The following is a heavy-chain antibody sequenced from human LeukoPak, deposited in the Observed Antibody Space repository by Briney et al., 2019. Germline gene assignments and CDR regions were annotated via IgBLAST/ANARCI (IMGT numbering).Heavy chain of an antibody. Sequence: ASVTVSCKASGYTFTSYGISWVRQAPGQGLEWMGWISAYNGNTNYAQKLQGRVTMTTDTSTSTAYMELRSLRSDDTAVYYCARDSADCSGGNCYSAEYFHHWGQGTLVTVSS. V-gene: IGHV1-18*01. D-gene: IGHD2-15*01. CDR2: ISAYNGNT. J-gene: IGHJ1*01. CDR1: GYTFTSYG. CDR3: ARDSADCSGGNCYSAEYFHH.